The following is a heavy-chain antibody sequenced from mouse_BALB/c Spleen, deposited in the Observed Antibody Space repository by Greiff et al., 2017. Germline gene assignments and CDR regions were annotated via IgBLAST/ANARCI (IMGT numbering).Heavy chain of an antibody. Sequence: EVMLVESGGDLVKPGGSLKLSCAASGFTFSSYGMSWVRQTPDKRLEWVATISSCGSYTYYPDSVKGRFTISRDNAKNTLYLQMSSLKSEDTAMYYCARDSSGYRYFDYWGQGTTLTVSS. CDR1: GFTFSSYG. CDR3: ARDSSGYRYFDY. CDR2: ISSCGSYT. V-gene: IGHV5-6*01. J-gene: IGHJ2*01. D-gene: IGHD3-2*01.